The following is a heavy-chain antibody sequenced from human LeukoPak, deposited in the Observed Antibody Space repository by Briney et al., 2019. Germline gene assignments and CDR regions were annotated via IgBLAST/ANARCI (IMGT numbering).Heavy chain of an antibody. D-gene: IGHD3-9*01. J-gene: IGHJ2*01. Sequence: GGSLRLSCAASGFTFSAYAMSWVRQAPGKGLEWVSAISRSGGSTDYADSVKGRFTISRDNSKNTLYLQMNSLRPEVTAVYYCAKGGDILTGYYLYWYFDLWGRGTLVTVSS. CDR3: AKGGDILTGYYLYWYFDL. V-gene: IGHV3-23*01. CDR1: GFTFSAYA. CDR2: ISRSGGST.